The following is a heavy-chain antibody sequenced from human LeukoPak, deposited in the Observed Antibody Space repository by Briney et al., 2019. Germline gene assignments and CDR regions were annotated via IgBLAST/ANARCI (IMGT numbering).Heavy chain of an antibody. CDR2: VSGRGDRT. CDR3: AKEQSSSGFFDY. J-gene: IGHJ4*02. Sequence: GGSLRLSCAASGFTFSSYAMSGVRQAPGKGREGVSAVSGRGDRTYYADSVKGRFTISRDNSKNTLYLQMNSLRAEDTAVYYCAKEQSSSGFFDYWGQGHLVTVPS. D-gene: IGHD6-6*01. V-gene: IGHV3-23*01. CDR1: GFTFSSYA.